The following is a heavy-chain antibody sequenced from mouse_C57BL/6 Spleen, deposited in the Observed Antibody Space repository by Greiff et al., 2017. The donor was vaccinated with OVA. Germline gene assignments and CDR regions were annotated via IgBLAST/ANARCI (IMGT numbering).Heavy chain of an antibody. CDR2: ISSGGSYT. Sequence: EVKVVESGGDLVKPGGSLKLSCAASGFTFSSYGMSWVRQTPDKRLEWVATISSGGSYTYYPDSVKGRFTISRDNAKNTLYLQMSSLKSEDTAMYYCAREEDYGLDYWGQGTTLTVSS. D-gene: IGHD1-1*01. CDR3: AREEDYGLDY. J-gene: IGHJ2*01. V-gene: IGHV5-6*01. CDR1: GFTFSSYG.